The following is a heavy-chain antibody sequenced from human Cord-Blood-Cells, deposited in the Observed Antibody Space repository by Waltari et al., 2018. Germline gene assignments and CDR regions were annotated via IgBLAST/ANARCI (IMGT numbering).Heavy chain of an antibody. D-gene: IGHD2-21*01. V-gene: IGHV4-39*07. CDR3: ARHALGGDRWVYWYFDL. CDR1: GGSISSSSYY. Sequence: QLQLQESGPGLVKPSETLSLTCTVSGGSISSSSYYWGWIRQPPGKGLAWIGSIYYSGSTYYNPSVKRRVTISVDTSKNQFSRKLSSVTAADTAVDYCARHALGGDRWVYWYFDLWGRGTLVTVSS. J-gene: IGHJ2*01. CDR2: IYYSGST.